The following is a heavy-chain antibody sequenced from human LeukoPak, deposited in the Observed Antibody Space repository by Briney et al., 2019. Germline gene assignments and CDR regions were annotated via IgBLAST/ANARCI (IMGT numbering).Heavy chain of an antibody. CDR2: VNRDGSET. J-gene: IGHJ6*02. CDR3: ARNNGMDV. Sequence: GTLRLSCAASGFALSSHWMTWVRQVPGRGPEWVANVNRDGSETYYLDSVKGRFTISKDNAKNSLYLQMNSLRAEDTALYHCARNNGMDVWGQGTTVIVSS. CDR1: GFALSSHW. V-gene: IGHV3-7*03.